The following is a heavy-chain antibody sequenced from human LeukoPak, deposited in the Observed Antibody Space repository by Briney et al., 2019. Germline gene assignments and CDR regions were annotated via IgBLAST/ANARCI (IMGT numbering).Heavy chain of an antibody. J-gene: IGHJ6*03. D-gene: IGHD1-26*01. V-gene: IGHV3-7*01. CDR1: GFTFSSYW. CDR3: ASGSHSWVSYMDV. Sequence: GGSLRLSCAASGFTFSSYWMSWVRQAPGKGLEWVANIKQDGSEKYYVDSVKGRFTISRDNAKNSLYLQMNSLRAEDTAVYYCASGSHSWVSYMDVWGKGTTVTVSS. CDR2: IKQDGSEK.